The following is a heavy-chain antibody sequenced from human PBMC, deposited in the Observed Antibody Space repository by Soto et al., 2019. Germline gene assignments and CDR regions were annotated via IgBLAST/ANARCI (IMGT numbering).Heavy chain of an antibody. CDR1: SGSISSGDW. V-gene: IGHV4-4*02. D-gene: IGHD3-10*01. J-gene: IGHJ4*02. Sequence: SETLSLTCAVSSGSISSGDWWSLVRQPPGKGLEWIGDIYHSGSTNYNPSLESRVTISVDKSKNQFSLKLRSVTAADTAVYYCARVYGFGETQGYFDYWGQGTLVTVSS. CDR2: IYHSGST. CDR3: ARVYGFGETQGYFDY.